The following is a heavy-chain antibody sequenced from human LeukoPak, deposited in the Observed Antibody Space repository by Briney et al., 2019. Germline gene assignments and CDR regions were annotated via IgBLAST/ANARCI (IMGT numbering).Heavy chain of an antibody. D-gene: IGHD3-10*01. J-gene: IGHJ4*02. CDR1: DDSINGNIYY. Sequence: SETLSLTCSVSDDSINGNIYYWSWIRQPPGTGLEWVGYVSFSGSTDYNPSLKSRLTISIDKSKSQFSLKLSSVTAADTAIYYCARGSQTPDAGYWGPGTLVTVSP. CDR2: VSFSGST. V-gene: IGHV4-61*05. CDR3: ARGSQTPDAGY.